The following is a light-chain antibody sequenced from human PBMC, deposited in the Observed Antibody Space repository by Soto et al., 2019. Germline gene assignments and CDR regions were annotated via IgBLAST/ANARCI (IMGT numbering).Light chain of an antibody. V-gene: IGLV2-14*01. Sequence: QSALTQPASVSGSPGQSITISCTGTSSDIGAYNFVSWYQLHPDTAPKLMIYDVTNRPSGVSDRFSGSKSGNTASLTISGLQAEDEADYYCSSYTTSNTHGAVFGGGTKLTVL. J-gene: IGLJ2*01. CDR3: SSYTTSNTHGAV. CDR2: DVT. CDR1: SSDIGAYNF.